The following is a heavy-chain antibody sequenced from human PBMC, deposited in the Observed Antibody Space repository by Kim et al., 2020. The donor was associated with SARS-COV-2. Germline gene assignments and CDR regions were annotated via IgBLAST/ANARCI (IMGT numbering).Heavy chain of an antibody. Sequence: GGSLRLSCAASGFTFSDSPMHWVRQASGKGLEWVGRIRSNANSYSNADAASGRGRIIISRDDSKKTAYLQMNSAKTEDTAEYYCTRIPGRPVGGWGAFD. CDR1: GFTFSDSP. D-gene: IGHD1-1*01. CDR3: TRIPGRPVGGWGAFD. V-gene: IGHV3-73*01. J-gene: IGHJ3*02. CDR2: IRSNANSYSN.